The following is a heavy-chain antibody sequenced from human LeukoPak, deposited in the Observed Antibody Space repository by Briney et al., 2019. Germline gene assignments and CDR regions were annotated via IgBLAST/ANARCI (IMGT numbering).Heavy chain of an antibody. D-gene: IGHD3-10*01. CDR3: ARDGGSGSYYYYGMDV. Sequence: PSETLSLICTVSGGSISTYYWSWIRQPPGKGLEWIGYIYYSGSTNYNPSLKSRVTISVDTSKNQFSLELSSVTAADTAVYYCARDGGSGSYYYYGMDVWGQGTTVTVSS. J-gene: IGHJ6*02. CDR1: GGSISTYY. V-gene: IGHV4-59*01. CDR2: IYYSGST.